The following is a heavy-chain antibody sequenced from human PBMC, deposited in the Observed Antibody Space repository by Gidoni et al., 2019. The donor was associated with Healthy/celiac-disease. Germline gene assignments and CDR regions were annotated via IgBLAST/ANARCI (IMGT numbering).Heavy chain of an antibody. CDR1: GGSLSSSSYY. CDR3: ARRIAVAGTGDDY. J-gene: IGHJ4*02. CDR2: IYYSGST. D-gene: IGHD6-19*01. Sequence: QLQLQESGPGLVTPSETLSLTCPVAGGSLSSSSYYWGWIRQPPGKGLEWIGSIYYSGSTYYNPSLKSRVTISVDTSKNQFSLKLSSVTAADTAVYYCARRIAVAGTGDDYWGQGTLVTVSS. V-gene: IGHV4-39*01.